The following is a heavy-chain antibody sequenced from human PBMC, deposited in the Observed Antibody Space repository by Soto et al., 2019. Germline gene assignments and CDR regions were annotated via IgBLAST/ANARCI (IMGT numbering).Heavy chain of an antibody. CDR1: GYTFTSYD. D-gene: IGHD3-16*01. Sequence: QVQLVQSGAEVKKPGASVKVSCKASGYTFTSYDINWVRQATGQGLEWMGWMNPNSGNTGYAQKFQGRITMTRHTSISTAYRELSSLISEDRAVYYGAREGGRGMDVWGQGTTVTVP. CDR2: MNPNSGNT. CDR3: AREGGRGMDV. V-gene: IGHV1-8*01. J-gene: IGHJ6*02.